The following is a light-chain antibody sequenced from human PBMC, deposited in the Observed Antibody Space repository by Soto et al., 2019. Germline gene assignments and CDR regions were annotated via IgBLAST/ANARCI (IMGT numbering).Light chain of an antibody. CDR2: DNN. CDR1: NSNIGKNS. CDR3: GAWDSTLTAVV. V-gene: IGLV1-51*01. Sequence: QSVLTQPPSVSAAPGQKVTISCSGGNSNIGKNSVSWYQQFPGTAPKLLIYDNNERPSVIPDRFSGSKSGTSATLDITGLQTGDEADYYRGAWDSTLTAVVFGGGTKLTVL. J-gene: IGLJ3*02.